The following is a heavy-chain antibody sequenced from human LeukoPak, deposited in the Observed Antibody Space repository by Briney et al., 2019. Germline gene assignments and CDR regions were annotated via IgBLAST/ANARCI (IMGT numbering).Heavy chain of an antibody. CDR2: INPNSGGT. J-gene: IGHJ3*02. Sequence: ASVKVSCKASGYTFTGYYMHWVRQAPGQGLEWMGWINPNSGGTNYAQKFQGRVTMTRDTSISTAYMELSRLRSDDTAVYYLVIAVAGTTTKAAFDIWGQGTMVTVSS. CDR3: VIAVAGTTTKAAFDI. CDR1: GYTFTGYY. D-gene: IGHD6-19*01. V-gene: IGHV1-2*02.